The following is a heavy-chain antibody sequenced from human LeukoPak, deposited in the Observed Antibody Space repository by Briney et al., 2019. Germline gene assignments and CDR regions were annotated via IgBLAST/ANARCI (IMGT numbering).Heavy chain of an antibody. V-gene: IGHV1-2*02. CDR2: INPNSGGT. CDR1: GYTFTCYY. J-gene: IGHJ4*02. D-gene: IGHD2-2*01. Sequence: ALVKVSCKASGYTFTCYYMHWVRQAPGQGLEWMGWINPNSGGTNYAQKFQGRVTMTRDTSISTAYMELSRLRSDDTAVYYCAFHTRYCSSTSCSDYWGQGTLVTVSS. CDR3: AFHTRYCSSTSCSDY.